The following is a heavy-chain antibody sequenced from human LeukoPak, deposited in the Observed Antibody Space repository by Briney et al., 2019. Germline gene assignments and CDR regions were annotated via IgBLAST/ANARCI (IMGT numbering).Heavy chain of an antibody. CDR1: GFTVSSNY. V-gene: IGHV3-53*01. J-gene: IGHJ4*02. CDR2: IYSDGST. Sequence: GGSLRLSCAASGFTVSSNYMSWVRQAPGKGLEWVSVIYSDGSTYYADSVKGRFTISRDNSKNTLYLQMNSLRAENTAVYYCARDSSIGSGDYWGQGTLVTVSS. D-gene: IGHD1-26*01. CDR3: ARDSSIGSGDY.